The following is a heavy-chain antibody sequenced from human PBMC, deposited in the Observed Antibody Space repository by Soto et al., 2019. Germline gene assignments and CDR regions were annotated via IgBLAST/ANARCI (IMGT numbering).Heavy chain of an antibody. Sequence: GGSLRLSCAASGFTFSSYAMNWVRQAPGEGLEWVSAISGSGSSTYYADSVKGRFTISRDTFKNTLYLQMNSLRAEDTAVYYCAKRGFPGTTLYYYGMDVWGQGTTVTVSS. D-gene: IGHD1-1*01. V-gene: IGHV3-23*01. CDR3: AKRGFPGTTLYYYGMDV. J-gene: IGHJ6*02. CDR1: GFTFSSYA. CDR2: ISGSGSST.